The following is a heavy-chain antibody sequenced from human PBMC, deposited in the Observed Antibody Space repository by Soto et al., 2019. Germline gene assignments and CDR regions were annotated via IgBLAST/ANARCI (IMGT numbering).Heavy chain of an antibody. CDR3: ANDRGYTYRIFDF. D-gene: IGHD5-18*01. Sequence: GGSLRLSCAASGFTFSSYSMNWVRQAPGKGLEWVSSISSSSSYIYYADSVKGRFTISRDNAKNSLYLQMNSLRAEDTAVYYCANDRGYTYRIFDFWGQGTLVTVSS. CDR1: GFTFSSYS. CDR2: ISSSSSYI. J-gene: IGHJ4*02. V-gene: IGHV3-21*01.